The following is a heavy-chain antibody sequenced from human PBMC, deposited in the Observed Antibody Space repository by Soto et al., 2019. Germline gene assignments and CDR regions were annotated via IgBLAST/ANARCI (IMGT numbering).Heavy chain of an antibody. V-gene: IGHV4-31*03. CDR3: ARVSATGTRWFDP. CDR2: ISHRGTA. J-gene: IGHJ5*02. CDR1: GGSISSGAYD. Sequence: SETLSLTCTVSGGSISSGAYDWGWIRQHPGKGLEWIGYISHRGTAYYTPSLESRVSLSVDPSKSQFSLNVTSLTAADTAVYYCARVSATGTRWFDPWGPGTLVTVSS. D-gene: IGHD6-13*01.